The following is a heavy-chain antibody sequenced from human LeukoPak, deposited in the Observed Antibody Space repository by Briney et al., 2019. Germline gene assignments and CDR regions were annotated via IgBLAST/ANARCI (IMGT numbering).Heavy chain of an antibody. J-gene: IGHJ6*02. Sequence: SETLSLTCTVSGGSISSYYWSWIRQPAEKGLEWIGRIYTSGSTNYNPSLKSRVTMSVDTSKNQFSLKLSSVTAADTAVYYCAREVRKWTTTLYYYYGMDVWGQGTTVTVSS. D-gene: IGHD4-17*01. CDR1: GGSISSYY. CDR2: IYTSGST. CDR3: AREVRKWTTTLYYYYGMDV. V-gene: IGHV4-4*07.